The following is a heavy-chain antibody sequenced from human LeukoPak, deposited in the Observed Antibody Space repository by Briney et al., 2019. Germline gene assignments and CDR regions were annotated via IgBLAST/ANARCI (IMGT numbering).Heavy chain of an antibody. CDR3: ARAEVRGVIITSWFDP. J-gene: IGHJ5*02. CDR2: ISAYNGNT. CDR1: GYTFTSYG. D-gene: IGHD3-10*01. Sequence: GASVKVSCKASGYTFTSYGISWVRQAPGQGLEWMGWISAYNGNTNYAQKLQGRVTMTTDTSTSTAYMELSSLRSEDTAVYYCARAEVRGVIITSWFDPWGQGTLVTVSS. V-gene: IGHV1-18*04.